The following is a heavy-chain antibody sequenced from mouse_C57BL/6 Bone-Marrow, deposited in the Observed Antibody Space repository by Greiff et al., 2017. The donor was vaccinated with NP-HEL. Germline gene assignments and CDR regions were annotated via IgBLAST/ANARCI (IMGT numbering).Heavy chain of an antibody. D-gene: IGHD2-4*01. Sequence: QVQLKESGAELARPGASVKLSCKASGYTFTSYGISWVKQRTGQGLEWIGEIYPRSGNTYYNEKFKGKATLTADKSSSTAYMELRSLTSEDSAVYFCARYDYPAWFAYWGQGTLVTVSA. J-gene: IGHJ3*01. CDR1: GYTFTSYG. V-gene: IGHV1-81*01. CDR3: ARYDYPAWFAY. CDR2: IYPRSGNT.